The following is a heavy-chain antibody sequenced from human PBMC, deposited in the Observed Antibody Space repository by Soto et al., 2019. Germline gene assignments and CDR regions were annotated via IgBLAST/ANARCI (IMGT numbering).Heavy chain of an antibody. CDR1: GFTFDSYA. V-gene: IGHV3-23*01. J-gene: IGHJ4*02. Sequence: EVQLLESGGGSVQPGGSLRLSCAASGFTFDSYALSWVRQAPGKGLEWVSTISAGGGSTYYADSVKGRFTMTRDNSKNTLYLQLHGLKAEDTAVFYCAKGFGGIYGGYYFGYWGQGTLVTVST. CDR2: ISAGGGST. D-gene: IGHD1-26*01. CDR3: AKGFGGIYGGYYFGY.